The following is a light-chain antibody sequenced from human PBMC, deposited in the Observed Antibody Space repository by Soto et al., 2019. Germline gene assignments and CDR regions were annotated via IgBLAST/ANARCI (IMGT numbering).Light chain of an antibody. CDR3: CSYAGSSTFYV. Sequence: QSALTQPASVSGSPGQSITISCTGTSSDVGSYNLVSWYQQYPGKAPKLMLYEGSKRPSGVSNRFSGSKSGNTASLTISGLQAEDEADYYCCSYAGSSTFYVFGTGTKLTVL. CDR2: EGS. V-gene: IGLV2-23*01. CDR1: SSDVGSYNL. J-gene: IGLJ1*01.